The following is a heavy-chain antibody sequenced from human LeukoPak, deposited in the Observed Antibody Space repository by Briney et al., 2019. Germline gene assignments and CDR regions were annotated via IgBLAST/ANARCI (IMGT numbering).Heavy chain of an antibody. Sequence: GGSLRLSCAASGFTLSSYWMSWVRQAPGKGLEWVANIKQDGSEKYYVDSVKGRFTISRDNAKNSLYLQMNSLRAEDTALYYCARSYRYGSGSYWGQGTLVTVSS. CDR1: GFTLSSYW. CDR3: ARSYRYGSGSY. CDR2: IKQDGSEK. D-gene: IGHD3-10*01. J-gene: IGHJ4*02. V-gene: IGHV3-7*01.